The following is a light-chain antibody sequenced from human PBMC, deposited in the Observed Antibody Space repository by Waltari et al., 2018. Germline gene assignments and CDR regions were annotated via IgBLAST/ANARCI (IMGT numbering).Light chain of an antibody. Sequence: QSALTQPASVSGSPGQSITISCTATSSDIGSYTLVSWYQPHPGKAPKLIIYDVSKRPSGASNRFSGSKSGNTASLTISGLQAEDEADYYCCSYAGSHTVLFGGGTKLTVL. V-gene: IGLV2-23*02. CDR1: SSDIGSYTL. CDR2: DVS. CDR3: CSYAGSHTVL. J-gene: IGLJ2*01.